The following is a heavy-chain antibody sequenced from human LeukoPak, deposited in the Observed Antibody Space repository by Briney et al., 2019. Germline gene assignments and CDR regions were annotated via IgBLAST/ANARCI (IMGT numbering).Heavy chain of an antibody. J-gene: IGHJ5*02. CDR2: IYTSGST. Sequence: SETLSLTCTVSGGSISSGSYYWSWLRQPAGKGLEWIGRIYTSGSTNYNPSLKSRVTISVDTSKNQFSLKLSSVTAADTAVYYCARNKYPYCSSTSCDRWFDPWGQGTLVTVSS. D-gene: IGHD2-2*01. V-gene: IGHV4-61*02. CDR1: GGSISSGSYY. CDR3: ARNKYPYCSSTSCDRWFDP.